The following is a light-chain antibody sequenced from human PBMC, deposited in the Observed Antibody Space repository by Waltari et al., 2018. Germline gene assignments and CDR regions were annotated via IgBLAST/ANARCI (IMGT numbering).Light chain of an antibody. J-gene: IGKJ1*01. CDR2: GPS. CDR3: QQYNNWPPWT. V-gene: IGKV3-15*01. Sequence: EIVMTQSPATLSVSPVERATLSCRASQSVSSNLAWYQQKPGQAPRLLIYGPSTRATGIPARFSGGGSGTDFTLTISGLQSEDFAVYYCQQYNNWPPWTFGQGTKVEIK. CDR1: QSVSSN.